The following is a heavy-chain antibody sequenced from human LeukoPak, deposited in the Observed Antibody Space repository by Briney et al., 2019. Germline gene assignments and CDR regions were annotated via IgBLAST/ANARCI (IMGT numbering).Heavy chain of an antibody. CDR3: ARDLPGSNAFFY. CDR1: GYIFTSYY. V-gene: IGHV1-46*01. CDR2: INPSGGST. Sequence: GASVKVSCKAFGYIFTSYYMHWVRQAPGQGLEWMGIINPSGGSTSYAQKFQGRVTMTRDTSTSTVYMELSSLRSEDTAVYYCARDLPGSNAFFYWGQGTLVTVSS. D-gene: IGHD4-11*01. J-gene: IGHJ4*02.